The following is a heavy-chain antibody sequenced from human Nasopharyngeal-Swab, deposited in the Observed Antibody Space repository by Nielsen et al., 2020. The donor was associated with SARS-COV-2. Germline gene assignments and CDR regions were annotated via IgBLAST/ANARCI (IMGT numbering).Heavy chain of an antibody. CDR2: ISYDETDQ. J-gene: IGHJ3*01. Sequence: GGSLRLSCAASGFTFSSYAMHWVRQAPGKGLEWVAVISYDETDQYYSGSVKGRFTISRDSSKKVVYLQMNSLRPEDTGLYYCAKEMFKYGSGVSSDGFDVWGQGTRVTVSS. CDR1: GFTFSSYA. V-gene: IGHV3-30*04. D-gene: IGHD3-10*01. CDR3: AKEMFKYGSGVSSDGFDV.